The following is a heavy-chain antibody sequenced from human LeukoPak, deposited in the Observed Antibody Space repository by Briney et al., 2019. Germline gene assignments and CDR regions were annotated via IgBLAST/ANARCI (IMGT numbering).Heavy chain of an antibody. CDR2: FYTSGST. D-gene: IGHD3-22*01. Sequence: SETLSLTCTDSGGSISSYYWSWIRQPAGKGLEWIGRFYTSGSTNYNPSLKSRVTMSVDTSKNQFSLKLSSVTAADTAVYYCARDRYYDGSGYSLDYWGQGTLVTVSS. J-gene: IGHJ4*02. V-gene: IGHV4-4*07. CDR1: GGSISSYY. CDR3: ARDRYYDGSGYSLDY.